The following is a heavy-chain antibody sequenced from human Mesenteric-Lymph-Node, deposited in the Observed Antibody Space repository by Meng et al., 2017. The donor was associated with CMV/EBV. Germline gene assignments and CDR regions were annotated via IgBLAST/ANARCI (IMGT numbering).Heavy chain of an antibody. CDR2: IRYDGSAK. V-gene: IGHV3-30*02. Sequence: GGSLRLSCAASKFDFRNYGMHWVRQAPGKGLEWVAFIRYDGSAKYYADSVIGRFYVSRDNSKNTLYLQMNSLRADDTAVYYCGKDRVQGSGESFDYWGQGTLVTVSS. CDR1: KFDFRNYG. J-gene: IGHJ4*02. D-gene: IGHD3-10*01. CDR3: GKDRVQGSGESFDY.